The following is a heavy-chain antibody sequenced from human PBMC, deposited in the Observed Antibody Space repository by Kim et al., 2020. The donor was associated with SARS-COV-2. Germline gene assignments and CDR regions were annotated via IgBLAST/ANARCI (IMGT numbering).Heavy chain of an antibody. J-gene: IGHJ4*02. Sequence: GGSLRLSCEASGFTFSNYGMSWVRQAPGKGLEWVSGISGSAASTYYADSVKGRFTISRDNSKNTLYLQMNSLRAEDTAVYYCAKDLRSGWGQGTLVTVSS. CDR2: ISGSAAST. CDR1: GFTFSNYG. D-gene: IGHD6-25*01. V-gene: IGHV3-23*01. CDR3: AKDLRSG.